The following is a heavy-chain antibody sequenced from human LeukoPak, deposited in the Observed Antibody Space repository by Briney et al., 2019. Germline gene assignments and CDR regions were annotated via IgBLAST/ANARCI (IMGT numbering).Heavy chain of an antibody. V-gene: IGHV1-46*01. CDR3: ARISREEMATDAFDI. J-gene: IGHJ3*02. CDR1: GYTFTSYY. Sequence: ASVKVSCKASGYTFTSYYMHWVRQAPGQGLEWMGIINPSGGSTNYAQKFQGRVTITADKSTTTAYMELSSLRSEDTAVYYCARISREEMATDAFDIWGQGTMVTVSS. D-gene: IGHD5-24*01. CDR2: INPSGGST.